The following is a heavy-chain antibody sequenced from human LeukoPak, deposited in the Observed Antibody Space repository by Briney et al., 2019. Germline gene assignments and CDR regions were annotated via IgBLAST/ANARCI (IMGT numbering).Heavy chain of an antibody. D-gene: IGHD3-3*01. CDR1: GGSITGYY. V-gene: IGHV4-4*07. Sequence: SSETLSLTCTVSGGSITGYYWSCIRQPAGKGLEWIGRIYPSGITNYNPSLKSRVTMSLDTSKNQFSLKVSSVTAADTAVYYCVRGQSGYYGYWGQGTLVTVSS. CDR3: VRGQSGYYGY. J-gene: IGHJ4*02. CDR2: IYPSGIT.